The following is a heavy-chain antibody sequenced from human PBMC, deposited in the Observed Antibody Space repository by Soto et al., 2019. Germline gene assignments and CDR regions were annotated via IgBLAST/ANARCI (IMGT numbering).Heavy chain of an antibody. CDR3: ARDLWGYCGTDCYPLDV. CDR1: GGSISGYY. D-gene: IGHD2-21*02. CDR2: MYNTGST. Sequence: LSLTCTVSGGSISGYYWSWIRQPPGKGLEWIGYMYNTGSTVYNPSFKSRVTISVDTSKNQFSLKLNSVTAADTAVSYCARDLWGYCGTDCYPLDVWGQGTTVTGSS. V-gene: IGHV4-59*01. J-gene: IGHJ6*02.